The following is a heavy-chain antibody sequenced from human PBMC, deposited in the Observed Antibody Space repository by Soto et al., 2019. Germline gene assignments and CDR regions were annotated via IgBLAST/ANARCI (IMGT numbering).Heavy chain of an antibody. J-gene: IGHJ3*02. D-gene: IGHD4-17*01. Sequence: GGSLRLSCAASGFTFSSFGMHWVRQAPGKGLEWVAVIWYDGSKEYYADSVKGRFTISRDNSKSALYLQMNSLRAEDMAVYYCARGYGGHSAAFDIWGQGTMVTVSS. CDR3: ARGYGGHSAAFDI. V-gene: IGHV3-33*01. CDR2: IWYDGSKE. CDR1: GFTFSSFG.